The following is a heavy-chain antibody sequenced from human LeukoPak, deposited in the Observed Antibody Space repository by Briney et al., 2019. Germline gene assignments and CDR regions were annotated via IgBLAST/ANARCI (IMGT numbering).Heavy chain of an antibody. CDR3: AKEGITIFGVGYYFDY. J-gene: IGHJ4*02. CDR1: GFTFSSYA. V-gene: IGHV3-23*01. CDR2: ISGSGGST. D-gene: IGHD3-3*01. Sequence: PGGSLRLSCAASGFTFSSYAMSWVRQAPGKGLEWVSAISGSGGSTYYADSVKGRFTISRDNSKNTLYLQMNSLRAEDTAVYYCAKEGITIFGVGYYFDYWGQGTLVTVSS.